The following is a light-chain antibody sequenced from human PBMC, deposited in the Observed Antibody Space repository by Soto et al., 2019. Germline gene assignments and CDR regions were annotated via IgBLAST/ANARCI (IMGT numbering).Light chain of an antibody. J-gene: IGKJ2*01. V-gene: IGKV1-9*01. CDR1: QGISSY. CDR2: AAS. CDR3: QHLNSYPPYT. Sequence: DIQLTQSPSFLSASVGDRVTITCRASQGISSYLAWYQQKPGKAPKLLIYAASTLQSGVPSRFSGSGSGTEFTLTNSSLQPEDFATYYCQHLNSYPPYTFGQGTKLEIK.